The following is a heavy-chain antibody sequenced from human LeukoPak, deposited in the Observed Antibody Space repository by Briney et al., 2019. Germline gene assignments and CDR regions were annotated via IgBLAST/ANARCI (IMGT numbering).Heavy chain of an antibody. D-gene: IGHD3-16*02. CDR3: ARDPYMDSFWGNYLYGGPTLEH. V-gene: IGHV3-23*01. Sequence: GGSLRLSCAASGFTFSSYGMSWVRQAPGKGLEWVSAISGSGGSTYYADSVKGRFTISRDNSKNTLYLQMNSLRAEDTAVYYCARDPYMDSFWGNYLYGGPTLEHWGQGTLVTVSS. J-gene: IGHJ1*01. CDR2: ISGSGGST. CDR1: GFTFSSYG.